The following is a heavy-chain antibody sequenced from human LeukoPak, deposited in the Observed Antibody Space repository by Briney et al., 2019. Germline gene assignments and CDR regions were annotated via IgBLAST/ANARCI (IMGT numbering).Heavy chain of an antibody. CDR2: ISESGGAT. Sequence: GGSLRLSCAASGFTFSNSAMSWVRQPPGRGLEWLAAISESGGATYYANSVRGRFTISRDNSKNTLHLQMNSLRAEDTAVYHCARQLGYCSDGSCYFDFWGQGTLVTVSS. CDR3: ARQLGYCSDGSCYFDF. J-gene: IGHJ4*02. CDR1: GFTFSNSA. V-gene: IGHV3-23*01. D-gene: IGHD2-15*01.